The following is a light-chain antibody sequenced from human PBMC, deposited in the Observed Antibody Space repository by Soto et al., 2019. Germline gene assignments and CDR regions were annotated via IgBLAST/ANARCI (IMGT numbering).Light chain of an antibody. CDR3: QQYNSYSLT. J-gene: IGKJ4*01. V-gene: IGKV1-5*01. Sequence: DIQMTQSPSTISASVGDRVTITCRASQSISSWLAWYQQKPEKAPKLLIYDAYSLESGVPSRFSGSRSGTEFTLTISSLQPDDFETYYCQQYNSYSLTFGGGTKVEIK. CDR1: QSISSW. CDR2: DAY.